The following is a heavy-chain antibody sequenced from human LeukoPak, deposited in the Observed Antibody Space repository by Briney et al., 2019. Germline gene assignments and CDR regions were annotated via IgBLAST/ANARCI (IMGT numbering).Heavy chain of an antibody. Sequence: PGGSLRLSCAASGFTFSDHYMDWVRQAPGKGLEWVGRIRNKANSYTTEYAASVKARFTISRDDSKNSMYLQMNSLKTEDTAVYYCVREDGDSLDPFRNWFDPWGQGTLVTVSS. V-gene: IGHV3-72*01. CDR1: GFTFSDHY. J-gene: IGHJ5*02. CDR2: IRNKANSYTT. D-gene: IGHD2-21*01. CDR3: VREDGDSLDPFRNWFDP.